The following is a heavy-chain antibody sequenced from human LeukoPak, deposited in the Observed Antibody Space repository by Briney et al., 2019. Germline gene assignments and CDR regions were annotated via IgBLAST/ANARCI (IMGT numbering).Heavy chain of an antibody. CDR2: INNNGGST. J-gene: IGHJ6*02. CDR1: GFTFSSYA. V-gene: IGHV3-23*01. CDR3: ARVDYYYGMDV. Sequence: GGSLRLSCAASGFTFSSYAMSWVRQAPGKGLEWVSHINNNGGSTSYAGSVKGRFTISRDNSKNTLYLQMNSLRAEDTAVYYCARVDYYYGMDVWGQGTTVTVSS.